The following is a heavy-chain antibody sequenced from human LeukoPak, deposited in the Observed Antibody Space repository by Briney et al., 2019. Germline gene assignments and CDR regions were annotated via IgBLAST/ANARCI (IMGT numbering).Heavy chain of an antibody. J-gene: IGHJ5*02. V-gene: IGHV4/OR15-8*01. D-gene: IGHD3-10*01. CDR1: GGSISNTNW. Sequence: SEILSLTCGVSGGSISNTNWWTWVRQPPGKGLEWIGEIYHSGSTNYNPSLKSRVTISVDKSKNQFSLKLSSVTAADTAVYYCARTSRINMVLDPWGQGTLVTVSS. CDR2: IYHSGST. CDR3: ARTSRINMVLDP.